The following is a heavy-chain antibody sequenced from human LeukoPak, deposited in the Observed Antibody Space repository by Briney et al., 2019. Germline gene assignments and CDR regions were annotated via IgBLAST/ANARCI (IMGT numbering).Heavy chain of an antibody. D-gene: IGHD3-16*01. CDR1: GGSINSYY. CDR3: ARIDYATFDC. V-gene: IGHV4-59*01. J-gene: IGHJ4*02. Sequence: PSETLSLTCTVSGGSINSYYWSWIRQPPGRGLEWIGDIYYSGSTICNPSLKSRVTISVDTSKNQFSLNLRSVTAADTAVYYCARIDYATFDCWGPGTLVTVSS. CDR2: IYYSGST.